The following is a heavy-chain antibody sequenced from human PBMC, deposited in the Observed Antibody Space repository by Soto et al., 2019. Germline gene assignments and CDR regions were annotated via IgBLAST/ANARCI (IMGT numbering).Heavy chain of an antibody. CDR3: ARGGYYSGSGSYSPPRYYGMDV. J-gene: IGHJ6*02. Sequence: QVQLVQSGAEVKKPGASVKVSCKASGYSFTTYGISWVRQAPGQGLEWMGWISDYNGNTNYEKKFQGRVTMTTDTPKRTAYMELKSLRSDDTAVYYCARGGYYSGSGSYSPPRYYGMDVWGQGTTVTVS. V-gene: IGHV1-18*01. CDR2: ISDYNGNT. D-gene: IGHD3-10*01. CDR1: GYSFTTYG.